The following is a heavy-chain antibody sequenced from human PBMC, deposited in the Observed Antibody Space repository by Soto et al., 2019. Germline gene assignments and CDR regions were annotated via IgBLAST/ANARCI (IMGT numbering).Heavy chain of an antibody. J-gene: IGHJ4*02. V-gene: IGHV3-7*03. D-gene: IGHD6-6*01. Sequence: GGPLRLSCAASGFNFSSYWMSWVRQAPGKGLEWVANIKQDGSEKYYVDSVKGRFTISRDNAKNSLYLQMNSLRAEDTAVYYCARLTYSSSSECDYWGQGTLVTVSS. CDR3: ARLTYSSSSECDY. CDR1: GFNFSSYW. CDR2: IKQDGSEK.